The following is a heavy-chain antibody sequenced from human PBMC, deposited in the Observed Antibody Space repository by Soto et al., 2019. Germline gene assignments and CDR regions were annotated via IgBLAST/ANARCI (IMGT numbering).Heavy chain of an antibody. CDR1: GYTFTSYA. Sequence: ASVKVSCKASGYTFTSYAMHWVRQAPGQRLEWMGWINAGNGNTKYSQKFQGRVTITRDTSASTAYMELSSLRSEDTAVYYCARAYRGLSSSSTFDYWGQGTLVTVSS. CDR2: INAGNGNT. CDR3: ARAYRGLSSSSTFDY. J-gene: IGHJ4*02. V-gene: IGHV1-3*01. D-gene: IGHD6-6*01.